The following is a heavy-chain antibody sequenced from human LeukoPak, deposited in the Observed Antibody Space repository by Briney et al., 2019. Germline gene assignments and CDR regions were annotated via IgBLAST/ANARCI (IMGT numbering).Heavy chain of an antibody. D-gene: IGHD5-18*01. CDR1: GYTFTAYY. Sequence: GASVKVSCKASGYTFTAYYIHWVRQAPGQGLEWLGWINPNNGGTDCAQKFQGRVTMTRDTSINTAYMELSRLRSDDTAVYYCARVFFVDTAMYPFDYWGQGALVTVSS. CDR3: ARVFFVDTAMYPFDY. CDR2: INPNNGGT. V-gene: IGHV1-2*02. J-gene: IGHJ4*02.